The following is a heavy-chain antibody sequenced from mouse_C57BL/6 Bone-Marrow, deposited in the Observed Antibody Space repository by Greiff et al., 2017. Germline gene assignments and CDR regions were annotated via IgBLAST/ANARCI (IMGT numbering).Heavy chain of an antibody. D-gene: IGHD1-1*01. CDR1: GFNIKDDS. CDR2: FYPENGDT. Sequence: EVKLLESGAELVRPGASVKLSCTASGFNIKDDSMHWVKQRPEQGLEWIGWFYPENGDTEYASKFQGKATITADTSSNTAYLQLSSLTSEDTTVYYCTNSRMNSVDWGQGTMVTVSA. J-gene: IGHJ3*01. V-gene: IGHV14-4*01. CDR3: TNSRMNSVD.